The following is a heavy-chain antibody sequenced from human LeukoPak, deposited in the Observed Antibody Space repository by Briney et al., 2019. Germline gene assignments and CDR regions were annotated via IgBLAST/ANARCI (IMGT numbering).Heavy chain of an antibody. D-gene: IGHD2-15*01. CDR1: GFRFTYYG. J-gene: IGHJ4*02. CDR2: ISSSSTTI. Sequence: GGSLRLSCAASGFRFTYYGMNWVRHAPGKGLEWVSYISSSSTTIYYADSVKGRLTISRDNAKNSLYLQMNSLRAEDTALYYCARQFCSGGSCYSGDFFDYRGQGTLVTVSS. V-gene: IGHV3-48*04. CDR3: ARQFCSGGSCYSGDFFDY.